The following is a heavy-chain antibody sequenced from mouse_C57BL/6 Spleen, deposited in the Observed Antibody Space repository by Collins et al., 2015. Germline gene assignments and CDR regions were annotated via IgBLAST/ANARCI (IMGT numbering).Heavy chain of an antibody. Sequence: EVQLQQSGAELVRPGASVKLSCTASGFNIKDDYMHWVKQRPEQGLEWIGWIDPENGDTEYASKFQGKATITADTSSNTAYLQLSSLTSEDTAVYYCTTWTRLRFAYWGQGTLVTVSA. CDR1: GFNIKDDY. J-gene: IGHJ3*01. D-gene: IGHD2-4*01. CDR2: IDPENGDT. V-gene: IGHV14-4*01. CDR3: TTWTRLRFAY.